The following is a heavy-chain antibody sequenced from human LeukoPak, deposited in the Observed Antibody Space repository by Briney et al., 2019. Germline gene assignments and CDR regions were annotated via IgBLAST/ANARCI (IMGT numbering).Heavy chain of an antibody. CDR3: AKGAAQAHNWFDP. CDR1: GFNFDDYA. J-gene: IGHJ5*02. D-gene: IGHD2-15*01. CDR2: ISWNSGNI. V-gene: IGHV3-9*01. Sequence: GRSLRLSCAAAGFNFDDYAMQWVRQAPGKGLEWVSGISWNSGNIGYADSVKGRFTISRDNAKNSLYLQMNSLRSEDTALYYCAKGAAQAHNWFDPSGQGTLVIVSS.